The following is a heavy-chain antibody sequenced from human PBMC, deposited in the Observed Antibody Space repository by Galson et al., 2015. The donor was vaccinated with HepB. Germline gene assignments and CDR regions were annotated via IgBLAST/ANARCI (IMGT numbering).Heavy chain of an antibody. J-gene: IGHJ4*02. V-gene: IGHV3-74*01. CDR2: INEDGSTR. D-gene: IGHD5-24*01. Sequence: SLRLSCAASGVTFSRYWMHWVRQVPGKGLVWVSRINEDGSTRSYADSVRGRFTISRDNAKNMVYLQMNSQRVEDTAVYYCAKDHGGPDDYWGQGTLVTVSS. CDR1: GVTFSRYW. CDR3: AKDHGGPDDY.